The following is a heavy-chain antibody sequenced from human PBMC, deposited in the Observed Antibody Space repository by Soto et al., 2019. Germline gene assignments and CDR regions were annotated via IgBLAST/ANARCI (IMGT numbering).Heavy chain of an antibody. CDR3: ARGITTVVIDY. V-gene: IGHV4-34*01. D-gene: IGHD4-17*01. Sequence: SWVRQMPGKGLEWIGEINHSGSTNYNPSLKSRVTISVDTSKNQFSLKLSSVTAADTAVYYCARGITTVVIDYWGQGTLVTVSS. CDR2: INHSGST. J-gene: IGHJ4*02.